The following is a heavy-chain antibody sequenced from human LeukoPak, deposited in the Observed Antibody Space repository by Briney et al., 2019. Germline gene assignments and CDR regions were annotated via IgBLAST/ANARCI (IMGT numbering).Heavy chain of an antibody. Sequence: PSETLSLTCTVSGGSISSYYWSWIRQPAGKGLEWIGRIYTSGSTNYNPSLKSRVTMSIDTSKNQFSLKLSSVTAADTAVYYCARDRAGVFGVVIIDYWGQGTLVTVSS. CDR3: ARDRAGVFGVVIIDY. CDR1: GGSISSYY. D-gene: IGHD3-3*01. V-gene: IGHV4-4*07. CDR2: IYTSGST. J-gene: IGHJ4*02.